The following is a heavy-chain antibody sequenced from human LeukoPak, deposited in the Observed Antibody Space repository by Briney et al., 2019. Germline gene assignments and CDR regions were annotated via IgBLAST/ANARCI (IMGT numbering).Heavy chain of an antibody. D-gene: IGHD1-26*01. V-gene: IGHV3-23*01. CDR2: ISGSGGST. CDR1: VFTFSSYL. CDR3: AKGVQELRGYFDY. J-gene: IGHJ4*02. Sequence: GGSLRLSCAASVFTFSSYLLSWVRQAPGKGLDWVSGISGSGGSTYYADSVKGRFTISRDNSKNTLYLQMNSLRAEDTAVYYCAKGVQELRGYFDYWGQGTLVTVSS.